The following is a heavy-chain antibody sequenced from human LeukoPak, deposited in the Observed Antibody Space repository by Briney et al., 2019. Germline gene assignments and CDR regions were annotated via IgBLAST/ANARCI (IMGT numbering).Heavy chain of an antibody. Sequence: GGSLRLSCAASGFTFSSYGMHWVRQAPGKGLEEVAFIRYDGSNKYYADSVKGRFTISRDNSKNTLYLQMNSLRAEDTAVYYCAKEAGTMVRGVITYFDYWGQGTLVTVSS. CDR2: IRYDGSNK. CDR1: GFTFSSYG. CDR3: AKEAGTMVRGVITYFDY. D-gene: IGHD3-10*01. J-gene: IGHJ4*02. V-gene: IGHV3-30*02.